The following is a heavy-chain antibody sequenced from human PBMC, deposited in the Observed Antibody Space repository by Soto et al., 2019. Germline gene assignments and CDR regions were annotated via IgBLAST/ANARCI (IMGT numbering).Heavy chain of an antibody. J-gene: IGHJ4*02. CDR2: INPSGGST. D-gene: IGHD6-19*01. Sequence: GPSVKVSCKASGYTFTSYYMHWVRQAPGQGLEWMGIINPSGGSTSYAQKFQGRFTISRDNSKNTLYLQMNSLRAEDTAVYYCAKERAGGVAGNAFDYWGQGTLVTVSS. CDR3: AKERAGGVAGNAFDY. CDR1: GYTFTSYY. V-gene: IGHV1-46*01.